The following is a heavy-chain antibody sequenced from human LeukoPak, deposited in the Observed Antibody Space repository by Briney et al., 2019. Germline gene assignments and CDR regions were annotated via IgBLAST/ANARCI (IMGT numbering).Heavy chain of an antibody. Sequence: SETLSLTCTVSGGSISSYYWSWIRQPPGKGLEWIGYIYYSGSTNYDPSLKSRVTISVDTSKSQFSLKLSSVTAADTAVYYCARGPGITMIVVVPTYAFDIWGQGTMVTVSS. V-gene: IGHV4-59*01. CDR2: IYYSGST. J-gene: IGHJ3*02. D-gene: IGHD3-22*01. CDR3: ARGPGITMIVVVPTYAFDI. CDR1: GGSISSYY.